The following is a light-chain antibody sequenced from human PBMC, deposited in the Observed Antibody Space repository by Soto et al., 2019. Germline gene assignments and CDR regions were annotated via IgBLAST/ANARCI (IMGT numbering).Light chain of an antibody. CDR3: VTWDDSLNGPV. CDR1: SSNLGNNA. Sequence: QSVLTQPPSVSEAPRQRVTISCSGSSSNLGNNAVNWYHQLPGKAPKLLIYYDDLLPSGVSDRFSGSKSGTSASLAISGLQSEDEADYYCVTWDDSLNGPVFGGGTKLTVL. J-gene: IGLJ3*02. CDR2: YDD. V-gene: IGLV1-36*01.